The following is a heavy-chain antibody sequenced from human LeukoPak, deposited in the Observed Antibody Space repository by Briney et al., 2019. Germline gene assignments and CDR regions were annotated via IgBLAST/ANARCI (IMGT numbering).Heavy chain of an antibody. CDR2: IIPIFGTA. V-gene: IGHV1-69*06. D-gene: IGHD1-14*01. J-gene: IGHJ4*02. CDR3: ARSITGSYYFDY. Sequence: SVKVSCKASGYTFTSYYMHWVRQAPGQGLEWMGGIIPIFGTASYAQKFQGRVTITADKSTSTAYMELSSLRSEDTAVYYCARSITGSYYFDYWGQGTLVTVSS. CDR1: GYTFTSYY.